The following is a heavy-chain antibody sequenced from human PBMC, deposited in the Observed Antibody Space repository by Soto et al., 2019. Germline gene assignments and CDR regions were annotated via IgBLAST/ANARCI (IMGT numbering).Heavy chain of an antibody. CDR2: MNPNSGNT. J-gene: IGHJ6*02. CDR1: GYTFTSYD. V-gene: IGHV1-8*01. CDR3: GRVLSGSGGYPGYYYYYSMDV. D-gene: IGHD3-10*01. Sequence: QVQLVQSGAEVKKPGASVKVSCKASGYTFTSYDINWVRQATGQGLEWMGWMNPNSGNTGYAQKFQGRVTMTRNTSVSTAYMGLSSLGSEDTAAYYCGRVLSGSGGYPGYYYYYSMDVWGQGTTVTVSS.